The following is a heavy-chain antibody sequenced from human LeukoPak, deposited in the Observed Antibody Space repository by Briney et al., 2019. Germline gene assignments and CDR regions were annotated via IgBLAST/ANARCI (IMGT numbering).Heavy chain of an antibody. Sequence: ASVKVSCKASGYTFTSYGISWVRQAPGLGLECMGWISAYNGNTNYAQKLQGRVTMTTDTSTSTAYMELRSLRSDDTAVYYCAGHYDFWSGYYALDYWGQGTLVTVSS. CDR2: ISAYNGNT. CDR1: GYTFTSYG. J-gene: IGHJ4*02. D-gene: IGHD3-3*01. V-gene: IGHV1-18*01. CDR3: AGHYDFWSGYYALDY.